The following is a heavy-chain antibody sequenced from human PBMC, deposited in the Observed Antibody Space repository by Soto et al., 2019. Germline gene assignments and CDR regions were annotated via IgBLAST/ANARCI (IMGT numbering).Heavy chain of an antibody. CDR2: SSNSGTFS. J-gene: IGHJ4*02. V-gene: IGHV3-11*06. CDR1: GFTFSDYY. D-gene: IGHD1-1*01. CDR3: ARSGDNYNRLDY. Sequence: GGSLRLSCEVSGFTFSDYYISWIRQAPGKGPEWISYSSNSGTFSRYADSVKGRFSISRDNTKNLLYPQMNSLRAEDTAVYYCARSGDNYNRLDYWGKGTPVTVSS.